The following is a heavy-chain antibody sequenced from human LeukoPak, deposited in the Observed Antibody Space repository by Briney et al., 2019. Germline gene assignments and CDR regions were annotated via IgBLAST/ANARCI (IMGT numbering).Heavy chain of an antibody. CDR3: ARSHDYSNYYLDY. D-gene: IGHD4-11*01. Sequence: SSETLSLTCAVSRYSISSSNWWGWIRQPPGTGLEWIGYIYYSGSTYYNPSLKSRVTMSVDTSKNQFSLKLSSVTAVDTAVYYCARSHDYSNYYLDYWGQGALVTVSS. J-gene: IGHJ4*02. CDR2: IYYSGST. CDR1: RYSISSSNW. V-gene: IGHV4-28*01.